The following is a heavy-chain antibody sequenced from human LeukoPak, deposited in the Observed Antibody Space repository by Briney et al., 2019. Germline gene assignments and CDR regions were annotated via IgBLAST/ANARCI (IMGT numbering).Heavy chain of an antibody. CDR1: GGSISSSSYY. J-gene: IGHJ4*02. CDR3: ARSGSANSTFDY. D-gene: IGHD3-10*01. CDR2: INHSGST. V-gene: IGHV4-39*07. Sequence: PSETLSLICTVSGGSISSSSYYWGWIRQPPGKGLEWIGEINHSGSTNYNPSLKSRVTISVDTSKNQFSLKLSSVTAADTAVYYCARSGSANSTFDYWGQGTLVTVSS.